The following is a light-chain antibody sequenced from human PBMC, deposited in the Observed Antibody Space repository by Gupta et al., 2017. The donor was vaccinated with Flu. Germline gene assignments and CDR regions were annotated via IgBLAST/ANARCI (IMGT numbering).Light chain of an antibody. V-gene: IGKV3-20*01. CDR3: QQDGNSPRT. CDR1: QSVSDNY. J-gene: IGKJ1*01. Sequence: EIVLPQSPDTLSWSPGERATLPCRASQSVSDNYLAWYQQKPGQAPRLLIHAASSRATGIPDRFSGSGSGTDFTLTISSLEPEDFAVYYCQQDGNSPRTFGQGTKVE. CDR2: AAS.